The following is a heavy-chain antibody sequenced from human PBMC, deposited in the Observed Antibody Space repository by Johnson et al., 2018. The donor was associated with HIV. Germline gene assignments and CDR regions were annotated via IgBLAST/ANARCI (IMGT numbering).Heavy chain of an antibody. CDR2: IRYDGSNK. Sequence: QVQLVESGGGVVQPGRSLRLSCAASGFTFSSHGMHWVRQAPGKGLEWVAFIRYDGSNKYYADSVKGRFTISRDSSKNTLYLQMNTLRADDTAVYYCARTRQGAFDIWGQGTMVTVSS. J-gene: IGHJ3*02. CDR1: GFTFSSHG. V-gene: IGHV3-33*08. CDR3: ARTRQGAFDI.